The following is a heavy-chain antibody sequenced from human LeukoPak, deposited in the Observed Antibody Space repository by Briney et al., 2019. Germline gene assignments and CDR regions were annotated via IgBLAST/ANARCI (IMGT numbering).Heavy chain of an antibody. Sequence: ASVKVSCKASGYTLAGYYMHWVRQATGQGLEWMGWINPNSGGTNYAQKFQGRVTMTRDTSISTAYMELSGLRSDDTAVYYCATPTVTTWYYFDYWGQGTLVTVSS. CDR3: ATPTVTTWYYFDY. D-gene: IGHD4-17*01. V-gene: IGHV1-2*02. CDR2: INPNSGGT. CDR1: GYTLAGYY. J-gene: IGHJ4*02.